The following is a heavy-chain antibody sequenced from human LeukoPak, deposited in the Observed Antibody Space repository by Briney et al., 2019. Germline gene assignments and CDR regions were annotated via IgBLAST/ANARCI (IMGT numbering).Heavy chain of an antibody. CDR1: GYTFASYY. CDR3: ARDTIAAAGKIWFDP. CDR2: ISADKGNT. J-gene: IGHJ5*02. Sequence: ASGTVSCKAYGYTFASYYMHWVRPAHGHGREWMGWISADKGNTNYAQKRQGRVTMTTDTSTSTAYMELRSLRSDDTAVYYCARDTIAAAGKIWFDPWGQGTLVTVSS. V-gene: IGHV1-18*04. D-gene: IGHD6-13*01.